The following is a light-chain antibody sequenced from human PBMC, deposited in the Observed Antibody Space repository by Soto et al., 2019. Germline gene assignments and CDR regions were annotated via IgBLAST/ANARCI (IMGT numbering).Light chain of an antibody. Sequence: QSVLTQPASVSGSPGQSITISCTGTSSDVGGYNYVSWYQQHPGKAPKLMIYEVSNRPSGVSDRFSASKSGNTASLTISGLQAEDEADYYCSSYTSSSTRVFGTGTQLTVL. V-gene: IGLV2-14*01. CDR3: SSYTSSSTRV. CDR1: SSDVGGYNY. CDR2: EVS. J-gene: IGLJ6*01.